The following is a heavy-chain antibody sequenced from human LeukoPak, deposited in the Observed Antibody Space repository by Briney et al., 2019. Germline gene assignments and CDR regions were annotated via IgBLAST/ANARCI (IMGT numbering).Heavy chain of an antibody. CDR2: IYNSGST. V-gene: IGHV4-59*01. D-gene: IGHD2-2*01. CDR3: AREYCSSTSCYFDY. CDR1: GGSISSYY. Sequence: SETLSLTCTVSGGSISSYYWSWIRQSPGKGLEWIGYIYNSGSTNYNPSLKSRVTISVDTSKNQFSLKLSSVTAADTAVYHCAREYCSSTSCYFDYWGQGTLVTVSS. J-gene: IGHJ4*02.